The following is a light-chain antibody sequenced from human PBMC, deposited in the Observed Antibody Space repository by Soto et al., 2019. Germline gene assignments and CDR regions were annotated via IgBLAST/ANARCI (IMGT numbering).Light chain of an antibody. CDR1: QSVGSTY. CDR3: KQYGNSPRT. Sequence: EIVLTQSPGTLSLSPGERATLSCRASQSVGSTYLAWYQRKPGQAPRLLIYGASSRATGIPDRFSGSGSGTDFTLTIRRLEPEDFAVYFCKQYGNSPRTVGQGTRLEI. CDR2: GAS. J-gene: IGKJ5*01. V-gene: IGKV3-20*01.